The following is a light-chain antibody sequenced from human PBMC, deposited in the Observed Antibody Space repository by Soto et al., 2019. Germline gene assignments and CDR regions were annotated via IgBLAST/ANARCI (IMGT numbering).Light chain of an antibody. CDR1: QSVSIK. Sequence: EIVLTQSPGTLSLSPGEGATVSCRVSQSVSIKLAWYQQKPGQAPRLLIYDTSTRATGIPARFSGSGSGTEFTLTISSLQSEDFAVYYCQQYNKWPPITFGQGTRLEIK. CDR3: QQYNKWPPIT. J-gene: IGKJ5*01. V-gene: IGKV3-15*01. CDR2: DTS.